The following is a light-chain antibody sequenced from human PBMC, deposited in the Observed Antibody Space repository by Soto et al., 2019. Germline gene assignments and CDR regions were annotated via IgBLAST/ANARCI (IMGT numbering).Light chain of an antibody. V-gene: IGKV1-27*01. Sequence: DIQMTQSPSSLSASVGDRVTITCRASQGISNYLAWYEQRPGKVPKLLIYAAFTLQSGVPSRFSGSGSGTDFTLIISSLQPEDIATSYCQKYNSAPRTFGQGTKVEIK. CDR3: QKYNSAPRT. CDR1: QGISNY. J-gene: IGKJ1*01. CDR2: AAF.